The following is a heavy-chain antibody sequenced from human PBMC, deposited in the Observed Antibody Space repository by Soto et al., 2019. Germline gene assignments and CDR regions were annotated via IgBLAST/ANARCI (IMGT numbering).Heavy chain of an antibody. CDR3: ARGGYSYGPAGDYFDY. CDR1: GGTFSSYA. D-gene: IGHD5-18*01. Sequence: ASVKVSCKASGGTFSSYAISGVLQSPLQGLEWMGGIIPIFGTANYAQKFQGRVTITADKSTSTAYMELSSLRSEDTAVYYCARGGYSYGPAGDYFDYWGQGTLVTVS. J-gene: IGHJ4*02. V-gene: IGHV1-69*06. CDR2: IIPIFGTA.